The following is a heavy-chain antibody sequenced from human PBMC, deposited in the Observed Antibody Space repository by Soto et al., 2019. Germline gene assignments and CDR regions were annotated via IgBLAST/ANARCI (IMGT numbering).Heavy chain of an antibody. Sequence: EVQLVESGGGLVQPGGSLRLSYAASGFTFSTYWMTWVRQPPGKGLEWVANMDQDGSETYYVDSVRGRFTVSRDNAKNSLYLQMNSLRVEYTAVYYCVCGGNFFIYWGQGTLVTVSP. CDR1: GFTFSTYW. CDR2: MDQDGSET. D-gene: IGHD3-16*01. V-gene: IGHV3-7*01. J-gene: IGHJ4*02. CDR3: VCGGNFFIY.